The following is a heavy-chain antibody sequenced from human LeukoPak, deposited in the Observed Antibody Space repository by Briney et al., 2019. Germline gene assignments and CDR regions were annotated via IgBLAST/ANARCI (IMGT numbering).Heavy chain of an antibody. J-gene: IGHJ4*02. CDR1: GGSITNYF. Sequence: SETLSLTCTVSGGSITNYFSIWIRQPPGKGLEWIGYIYYTGSTNYNPSLKSRVTMSVDTSKNQFSLKVTSVTAADTAVYYCARQSPAAAGQALDYWGQGALVTVSS. D-gene: IGHD6-13*01. V-gene: IGHV4-59*08. CDR2: IYYTGST. CDR3: ARQSPAAAGQALDY.